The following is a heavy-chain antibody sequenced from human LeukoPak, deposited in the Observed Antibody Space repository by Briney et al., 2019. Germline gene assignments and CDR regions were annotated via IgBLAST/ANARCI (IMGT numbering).Heavy chain of an antibody. CDR1: GFTCSSYS. Sequence: GGSLRLSCAASGFTCSSYSMNWVRQAPGKGLEWVSSISSSSSYIYYADSVKGRFTISRDNAKNSLYLQMNSLRAEDTAVYYCASSHGDYYDAFDIWGQGTMVTVSS. V-gene: IGHV3-21*01. CDR2: ISSSSSYI. J-gene: IGHJ3*02. D-gene: IGHD4-17*01. CDR3: ASSHGDYYDAFDI.